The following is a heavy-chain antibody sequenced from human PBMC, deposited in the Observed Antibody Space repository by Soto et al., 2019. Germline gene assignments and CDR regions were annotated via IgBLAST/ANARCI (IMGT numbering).Heavy chain of an antibody. V-gene: IGHV4-38-2*02. CDR3: ARDRSFIMIKFGGVIAEGLFDY. CDR2: IYHSGST. CDR1: GYSISSGYY. Sequence: SETLSLTCAVSGYSISSGYYWGWIRQPPGKGLEWIGSIYHSGSTYYNPSLKSRVTISVDTSKNQFSLKLSSVTAADTAVYYCARDRSFIMIKFGGVIAEGLFDYWGQGTLVTVSS. J-gene: IGHJ4*02. D-gene: IGHD3-16*02.